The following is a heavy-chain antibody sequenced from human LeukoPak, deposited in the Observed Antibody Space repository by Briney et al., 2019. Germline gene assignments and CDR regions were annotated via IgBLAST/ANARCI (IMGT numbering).Heavy chain of an antibody. Sequence: PGGSLRLSCAASGFNFSTYSMNWVRQAPGKGLEWVSYISSTSSTIYYADSVKGRFTISRDNAMKSLHLQMNSLRAEDTALYYCARLGQGVAFDAFDIWGQGTMVTASS. D-gene: IGHD3-10*01. CDR1: GFNFSTYS. CDR3: ARLGQGVAFDAFDI. V-gene: IGHV3-48*04. CDR2: ISSTSSTI. J-gene: IGHJ3*02.